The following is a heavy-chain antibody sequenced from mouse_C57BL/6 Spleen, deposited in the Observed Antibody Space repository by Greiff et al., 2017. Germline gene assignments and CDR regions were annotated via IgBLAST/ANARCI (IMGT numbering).Heavy chain of an antibody. V-gene: IGHV1-64*01. CDR3: ARSRGNHWYFDV. J-gene: IGHJ1*03. CDR2: IHPNSGST. D-gene: IGHD2-1*01. Sequence: VQLQQSGAELVKPGASVKLSCKASGYTFTSYWMHWVKQRPGQGLEWIGMIHPNSGSTNYNEKFKSKATLTVDKSSSTAYMQLSSLTSEDSAVYYCARSRGNHWYFDVWGTGTTVTVSS. CDR1: GYTFTSYW.